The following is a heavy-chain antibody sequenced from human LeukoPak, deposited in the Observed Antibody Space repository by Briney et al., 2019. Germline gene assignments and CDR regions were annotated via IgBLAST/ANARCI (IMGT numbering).Heavy chain of an antibody. CDR1: GFTFSSYS. V-gene: IGHV3-21*01. CDR3: ARDDYYYDSSGYSGDYYYGMDV. J-gene: IGHJ6*02. CDR2: ISSSSYI. Sequence: GGSLRLSCAASGFTFSSYSMNWVRQAPGKGLEWVSSISSSSYIYYADSVKGRFTISRDNAKNSLYLQMNSLGAEDTAVYYCARDDYYYDSSGYSGDYYYGMDVWGQGTTVTVSS. D-gene: IGHD3-22*01.